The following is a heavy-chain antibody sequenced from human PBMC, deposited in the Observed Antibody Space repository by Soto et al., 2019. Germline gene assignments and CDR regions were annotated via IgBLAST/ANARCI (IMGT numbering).Heavy chain of an antibody. CDR1: GGSISSSSYY. Sequence: SETLSLTCTVSGGSISSSSYYWGWIRQPPGKGLEWIGSIYYSGSTYYNPSLKSRVTISVDTSKNQFSLKLSSVTAADTAVYYCAIEMAGKIDYWGQGTLVTVSS. CDR2: IYYSGST. CDR3: AIEMAGKIDY. V-gene: IGHV4-39*02. J-gene: IGHJ4*02. D-gene: IGHD6-19*01.